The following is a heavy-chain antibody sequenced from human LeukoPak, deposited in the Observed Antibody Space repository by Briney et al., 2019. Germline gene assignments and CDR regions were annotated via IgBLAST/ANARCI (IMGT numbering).Heavy chain of an antibody. V-gene: IGHV4-59*01. CDR3: AREGTAGTNLNWFDP. CDR1: GGSISSYY. CDR2: ISYSGST. D-gene: IGHD1-1*01. Sequence: SEPLSLTCTVPGGSISSYYWSWIRQPPGKGLEWIGYISYSGSTNFTPSLKSRVTISVDTSKNQFSLKLSSVTAADTAVYYCAREGTAGTNLNWFDPWGQGTLVTVSS. J-gene: IGHJ5*02.